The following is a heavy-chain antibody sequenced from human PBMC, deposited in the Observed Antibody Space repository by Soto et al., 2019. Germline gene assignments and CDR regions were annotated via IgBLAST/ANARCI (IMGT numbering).Heavy chain of an antibody. J-gene: IGHJ4*02. CDR1: GFTFSSYS. Sequence: GGSLRLSCAASGFTFSSYSMNWVRQAPGKGLEWVSSISSSSSYIYYADSVKGRFTISRDNAKNSLYLQMNSLRAEDTAVYYCARCNSSSWYLVEWGLDYWGQGTLVTVSS. CDR2: ISSSSSYI. CDR3: ARCNSSSWYLVEWGLDY. V-gene: IGHV3-21*01. D-gene: IGHD6-13*01.